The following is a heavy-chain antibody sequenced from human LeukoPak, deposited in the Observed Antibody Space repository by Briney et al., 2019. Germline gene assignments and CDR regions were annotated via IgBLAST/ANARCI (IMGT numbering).Heavy chain of an antibody. J-gene: IGHJ4*02. Sequence: PGGSLRLSCAASGFTFSSYGMHWVRQAPGKGLEWVAFIRYDGSNKYYADSVKGRFTISRDNSKNTLYLQMSSLRAEDTAVYYCAKGYSGYAEYFDYWGQGTLVTVSS. CDR2: IRYDGSNK. CDR1: GFTFSSYG. D-gene: IGHD5-12*01. V-gene: IGHV3-30*02. CDR3: AKGYSGYAEYFDY.